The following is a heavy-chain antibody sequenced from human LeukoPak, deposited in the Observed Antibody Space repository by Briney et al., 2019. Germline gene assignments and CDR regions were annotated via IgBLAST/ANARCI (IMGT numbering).Heavy chain of an antibody. CDR3: AREPYDILTGYLGSRLDP. J-gene: IGHJ5*02. Sequence: ASVKVSCKASGYTFTSYGISWVRQAPGQGLEWMGWISAYNGNTNYAQKLQGRVTMTTDTSTSTAYMELRSLRSDDTAVYYCAREPYDILTGYLGSRLDPWGQGTLVTVSS. V-gene: IGHV1-18*04. CDR2: ISAYNGNT. CDR1: GYTFTSYG. D-gene: IGHD3-9*01.